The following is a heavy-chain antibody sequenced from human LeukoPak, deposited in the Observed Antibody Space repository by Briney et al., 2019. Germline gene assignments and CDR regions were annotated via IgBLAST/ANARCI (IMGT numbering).Heavy chain of an antibody. J-gene: IGHJ4*02. CDR1: GFTFSSYS. D-gene: IGHD3-10*01. CDR2: ISSSSSYI. Sequence: GGSLRLSCAASGFTFSSYSMNWVHQAPGKGLEWVSAISSSSSYIYYADSVRGRFTISRDNAKNSLYLQMNSLRAEDTAVYYCARDLLDGYYGSGNPPHYWGQGTLVTVSS. V-gene: IGHV3-21*01. CDR3: ARDLLDGYYGSGNPPHY.